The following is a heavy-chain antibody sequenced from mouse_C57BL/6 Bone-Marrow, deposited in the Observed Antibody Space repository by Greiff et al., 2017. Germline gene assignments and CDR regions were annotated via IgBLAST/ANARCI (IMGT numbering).Heavy chain of an antibody. CDR2: ISNLAYSI. Sequence: EVQVVESGGGLVQPGGSLKLSCAASGFTFSDYGMAWVRQAPRKGPEWVAFISNLAYSIYYADTVTGRFTISRENAKNTLYLEMSSLRSEDTAMYCCARRDCYGSSYGFAYWGQGTLVTVSA. V-gene: IGHV5-15*01. CDR1: GFTFSDYG. D-gene: IGHD1-1*01. CDR3: ARRDCYGSSYGFAY. J-gene: IGHJ3*01.